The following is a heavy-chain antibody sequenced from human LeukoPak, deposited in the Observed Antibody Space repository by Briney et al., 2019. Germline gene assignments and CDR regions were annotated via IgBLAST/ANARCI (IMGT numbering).Heavy chain of an antibody. Sequence: ASVKVSCKASGYTFTSYYMHWVRQAPGQGLEWMGIINPSGGSTSYAQKFQGRVTMTRDMSTSTVYMELSSLRSEDTAVYYCARAGDGSGRSYYYYYYMDVWGKGTTVTISS. J-gene: IGHJ6*03. CDR1: GYTFTSYY. D-gene: IGHD3-10*01. CDR3: ARAGDGSGRSYYYYYYMDV. V-gene: IGHV1-46*01. CDR2: INPSGGST.